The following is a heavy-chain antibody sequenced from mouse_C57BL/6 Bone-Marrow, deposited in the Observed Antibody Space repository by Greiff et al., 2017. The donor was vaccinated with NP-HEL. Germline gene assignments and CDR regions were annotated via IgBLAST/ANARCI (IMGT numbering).Heavy chain of an antibody. Sequence: QVQLQQPGAELVKPGASVKMSCKASGYTFTSYWITWVKQRPGQGLEWIGDIYPGSGSTNYNEKFKSKATLTVDTSSSTAYMQLSSLTSEDSAVYYCARGPGSSYDFDYWGQGTTLTVSS. J-gene: IGHJ2*01. V-gene: IGHV1-55*01. D-gene: IGHD1-1*01. CDR1: GYTFTSYW. CDR2: IYPGSGST. CDR3: ARGPGSSYDFDY.